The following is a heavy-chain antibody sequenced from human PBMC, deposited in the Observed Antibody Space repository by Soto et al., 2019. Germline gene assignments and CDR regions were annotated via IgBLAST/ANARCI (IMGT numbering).Heavy chain of an antibody. CDR1: GFTFSSYW. V-gene: IGHV3-7*01. Sequence: GGSLRLSCAASGFTFSSYWMSWVRQAPGKGLEWVATIKQDGSEKYYVDSVKGRFTISRDNAKNSLYLQMNSLRAEDTAVYYCAGSEELELSWFDPWGQGTLVTVSS. J-gene: IGHJ5*02. CDR2: IKQDGSEK. CDR3: AGSEELELSWFDP. D-gene: IGHD1-7*01.